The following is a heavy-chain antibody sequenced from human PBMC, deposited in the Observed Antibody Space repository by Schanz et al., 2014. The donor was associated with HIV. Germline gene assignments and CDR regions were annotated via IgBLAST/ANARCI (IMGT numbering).Heavy chain of an antibody. Sequence: QVQLVQSGAEVKKPGASVKVSCTTSKYTVVDYNIHWVRQAPGHRLEWLGWINPKSASTHYAQTFEGRVTMTRGTSLSVVYMELSRLRSDDTAVYYCARTSGWSNRAWWYFDLWGRGTLVTVSS. V-gene: IGHV1-2*02. CDR2: INPKSAST. J-gene: IGHJ2*01. D-gene: IGHD6-19*01. CDR3: ARTSGWSNRAWWYFDL. CDR1: KYTVVDYN.